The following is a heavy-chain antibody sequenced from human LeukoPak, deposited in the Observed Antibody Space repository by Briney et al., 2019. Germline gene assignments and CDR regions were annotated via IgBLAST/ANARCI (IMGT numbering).Heavy chain of an antibody. V-gene: IGHV4-59*08. Sequence: SETLSLTCTVSGGSISSYYWSWIRQPPGKGLEWIGYIYYSGRTNYNPSLKSRVTISVDTSKNQFSLKLSSVTAADTAVYYCASGALGAFFDYWGQGTLVTVSS. J-gene: IGHJ4*02. CDR2: IYYSGRT. CDR1: GGSISSYY. CDR3: ASGALGAFFDY.